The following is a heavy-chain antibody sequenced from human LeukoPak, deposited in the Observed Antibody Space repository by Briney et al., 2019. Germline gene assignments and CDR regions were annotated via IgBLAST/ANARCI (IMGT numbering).Heavy chain of an antibody. V-gene: IGHV4-39*07. CDR3: ARSSGSYNDAFDI. D-gene: IGHD1-26*01. CDR1: GGSISSSSYY. CDR2: IYYSGST. J-gene: IGHJ3*02. Sequence: SETLSLTCTVSGGSISSSSYYWGWIRQPPGKGLEWIGSIYYSGSTYYNPSLKSRVTISVDTSKNQFSLKLSSVTAADTAVYYCARSSGSYNDAFDIWGQGTMVTVSS.